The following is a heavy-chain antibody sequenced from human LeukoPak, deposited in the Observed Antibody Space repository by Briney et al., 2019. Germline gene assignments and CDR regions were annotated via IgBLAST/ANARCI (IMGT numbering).Heavy chain of an antibody. D-gene: IGHD3-22*01. Sequence: SETLSLTCTVSGGSISSGGYYWSWIRQHPGKGLEWIGYIYYSGSTYYNPSLKSRVTISVDTSKNQFSLKLSSVTAADTAVYYCARHYYDSSGYRHFDYWGQGTLVTVSS. V-gene: IGHV4-31*03. CDR3: ARHYYDSSGYRHFDY. CDR1: GGSISSGGYY. CDR2: IYYSGST. J-gene: IGHJ4*02.